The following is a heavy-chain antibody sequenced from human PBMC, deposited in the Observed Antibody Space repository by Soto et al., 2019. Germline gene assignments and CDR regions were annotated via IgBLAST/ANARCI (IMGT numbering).Heavy chain of an antibody. V-gene: IGHV4-59*01. CDR3: ARSPWGVLRFDY. Sequence: QVQLQESGPGLVKPSETLSLTCTVSGGSISSYYWSWIRQPPGKGLEWIGYIYYSGSTNYNPSLKSRVTISVDTSKNQFSLKLSSVTAADTAVYYCARSPWGVLRFDYWGQGTLVTVSS. CDR2: IYYSGST. CDR1: GGSISSYY. J-gene: IGHJ4*02. D-gene: IGHD3-16*01.